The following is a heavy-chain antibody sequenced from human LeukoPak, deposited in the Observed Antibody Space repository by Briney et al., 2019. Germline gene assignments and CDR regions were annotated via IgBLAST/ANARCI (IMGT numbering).Heavy chain of an antibody. CDR3: ARDGQIDY. Sequence: PGRSLRLSCAASGFTFSSYGMHWVRQAPGKGLEWVAVISYDGSNKYYADSVKGRFTISRDNAKNSLYLQMNSLRAEDTAVYYCARDGQIDYWGQGTLVTVSS. CDR1: GFTFSSYG. CDR2: ISYDGSNK. V-gene: IGHV3-30*03. J-gene: IGHJ4*02.